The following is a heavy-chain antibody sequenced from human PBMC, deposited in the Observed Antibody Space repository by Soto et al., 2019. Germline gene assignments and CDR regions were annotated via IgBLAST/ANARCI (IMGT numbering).Heavy chain of an antibody. J-gene: IGHJ5*02. CDR3: AKHAEYQLVSWFDP. CDR1: GFSFSTYA. V-gene: IGHV3-23*01. Sequence: EVQLLESGGGLVQPGGSLRLSCAVSGFSFSTYAMSWVRQAPGKGLEWVSGISAGGGNTYYADSVRGRFTISRDNSKDTLYLQITSLRAEDTAFYYCAKHAEYQLVSWFDPWGQRNLVTVSS. D-gene: IGHD2-2*01. CDR2: ISAGGGNT.